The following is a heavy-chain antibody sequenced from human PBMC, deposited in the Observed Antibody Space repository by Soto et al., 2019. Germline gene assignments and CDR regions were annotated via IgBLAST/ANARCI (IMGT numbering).Heavy chain of an antibody. CDR1: GGSISSYY. Sequence: SETLSLTCTVSGGSISSYYWSWIRQPPGKGLEWIGYIYYSGSTNYNPSLKSRVTISVDTSKNQFSLKLSSVTAADTAVYYCARVNDDFWSGYSNNNWFDPWGQGTLVTVSS. CDR2: IYYSGST. V-gene: IGHV4-59*01. J-gene: IGHJ5*02. D-gene: IGHD3-3*01. CDR3: ARVNDDFWSGYSNNNWFDP.